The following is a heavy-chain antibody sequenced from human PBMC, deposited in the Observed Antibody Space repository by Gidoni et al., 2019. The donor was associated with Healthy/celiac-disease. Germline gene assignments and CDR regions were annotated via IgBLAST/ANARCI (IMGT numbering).Heavy chain of an antibody. D-gene: IGHD3-22*01. V-gene: IGHV3-21*01. Sequence: EVQLVASGGGLVKPGGSLRLSCAASEFTFSGSSMNWVRQAPGKGLEWVSSSSRGSSHIYYADSGKGRFTISRDNAKNSLYLQMNILSAEDTAVEYCARDGGDDYTSSGYPLRGAFDIWGQGTMVTVSS. CDR3: ARDGGDDYTSSGYPLRGAFDI. CDR2: SSRGSSHI. J-gene: IGHJ3*02. CDR1: EFTFSGSS.